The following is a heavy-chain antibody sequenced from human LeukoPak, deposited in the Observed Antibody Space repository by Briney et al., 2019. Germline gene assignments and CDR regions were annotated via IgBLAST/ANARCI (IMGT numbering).Heavy chain of an antibody. CDR3: ARRYYDSTGYYYPSFDY. J-gene: IGHJ4*02. CDR1: GGSINIYY. D-gene: IGHD3-22*01. CDR2: MHSSGST. V-gene: IGHV4-4*07. Sequence: SETLSLTCTLSGGSINIYYWNWIRQPAGRGLEWIGRMHSSGSTNYNPSFKSRVTMSVDTSNNQFSLKLRSVTAADTAMYFCARRYYDSTGYYYPSFDYWGQGTLVTVSS.